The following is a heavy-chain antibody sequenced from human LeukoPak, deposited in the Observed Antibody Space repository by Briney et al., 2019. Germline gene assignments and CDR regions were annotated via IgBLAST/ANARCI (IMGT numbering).Heavy chain of an antibody. CDR2: ISAYNGNT. V-gene: IGHV1-18*01. CDR3: ASSINMLVVSWFDP. CDR1: GYTFTSYG. Sequence: ASVKVSCKASGYTFTSYGISWVRQAPGQGLEWMGWISAYNGNTNYAQKLQGRVTMTTDTSTSTAYMELSSLRSEDTAVYYCASSINMLVVSWFDPWGQGTLVTVSS. J-gene: IGHJ5*02. D-gene: IGHD3-22*01.